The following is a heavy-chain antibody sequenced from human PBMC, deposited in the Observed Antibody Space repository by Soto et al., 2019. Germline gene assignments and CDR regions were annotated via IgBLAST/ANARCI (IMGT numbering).Heavy chain of an antibody. D-gene: IGHD1-26*01. Sequence: PGESLKISCTGGGYSFTSYWIGWVRQMPGKGLELMGIIYPGDSETRYSPSFPGQVTIRADKSVTTAFLPWSILKASHTAPFPCARGNGTTTTCDPWFDPCGQGTRVTASS. CDR2: IYPGDSET. V-gene: IGHV5-51*01. J-gene: IGHJ5*01. CDR3: ARGNGTTTTCDPWFDP. CDR1: GYSFTSYW.